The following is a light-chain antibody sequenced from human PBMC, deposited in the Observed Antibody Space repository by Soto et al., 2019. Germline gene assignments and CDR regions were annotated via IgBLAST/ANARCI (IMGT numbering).Light chain of an antibody. CDR3: CSYAGSNSWV. CDR1: SSDVGNYDL. V-gene: IGLV2-23*01. J-gene: IGLJ3*02. Sequence: QSALTQPASVSGSPGQSITISCAGTSSDVGNYDLVSWYQHHPGEAPKLMIYEAIRRPSGVSNRFSGSKSGNTASLTISGLQAEDEADYYCCSYAGSNSWVFGGGTKVTVL. CDR2: EAI.